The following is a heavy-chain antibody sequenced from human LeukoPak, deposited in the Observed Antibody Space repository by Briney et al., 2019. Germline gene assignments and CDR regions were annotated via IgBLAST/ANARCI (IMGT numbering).Heavy chain of an antibody. J-gene: IGHJ5*02. CDR3: ARESGANFYTVDL. D-gene: IGHD4/OR15-4a*01. CDR1: GFTFSTYA. CDR2: VSGFDGST. V-gene: IGHV3-23*01. Sequence: PGGSLRLSCAASGFTFSTYAMTWVRQAPGKGLEWVSVVSGFDGSTYYGDSVKGRFTISRDNSKNTLYLQMNSLRDDDTAVYYCARESGANFYTVDLWGQGTLVTVS.